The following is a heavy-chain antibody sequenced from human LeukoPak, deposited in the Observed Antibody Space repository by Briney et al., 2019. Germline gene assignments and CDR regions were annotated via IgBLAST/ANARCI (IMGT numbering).Heavy chain of an antibody. CDR3: ARAFDY. V-gene: IGHV3-48*03. J-gene: IGHJ4*02. CDR2: ISSSSNTM. CDR1: GFTFSSYE. Sequence: PGGSLRLSCAASGFTFSSYEMNWVRQAPGKGLEWVSYISSSSNTMYYADSVKGRFTISRDNAKNSLYLQMNSLRDEDTAVYYFARAFDYWGQGTLVAVSS.